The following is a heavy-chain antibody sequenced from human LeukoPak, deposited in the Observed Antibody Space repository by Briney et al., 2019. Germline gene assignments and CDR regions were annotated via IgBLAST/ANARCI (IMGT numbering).Heavy chain of an antibody. D-gene: IGHD6-13*01. Sequence: PSETLSLTCTVSGGSISSSSYYWGWIRQPPGKGLEWIGSIYYSGSAYYNPSLKSRVTISVDTSKNQFSLKLSSVTAADTAVYYCARCIAAAGTSSLYYYYGMDVWGQGTTVTVSS. CDR3: ARCIAAAGTSSLYYYYGMDV. CDR2: IYYSGSA. V-gene: IGHV4-39*07. J-gene: IGHJ6*02. CDR1: GGSISSSSYY.